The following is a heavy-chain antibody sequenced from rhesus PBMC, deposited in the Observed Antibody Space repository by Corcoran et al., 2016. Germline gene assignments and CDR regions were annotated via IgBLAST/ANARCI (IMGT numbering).Heavy chain of an antibody. CDR2: IYGSGSST. CDR3: ARHSSGWYFDY. V-gene: IGHV4-169*01. CDR1: GVSISSNY. J-gene: IGHJ4*01. D-gene: IGHD6-31*01. Sequence: QLQLQESGPGLVKPAATLSVTCAVSGVSISSNYWIWIRPPPGKGLEWIGRIYGSGSSTNYNPSLKSRVTLSVDTSKNQLSLKLSSVTAADTAVYYCARHSSGWYFDYWGQGVLVTVSS.